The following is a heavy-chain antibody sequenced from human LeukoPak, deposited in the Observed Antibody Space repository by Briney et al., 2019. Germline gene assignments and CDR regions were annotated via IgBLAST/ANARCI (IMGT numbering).Heavy chain of an antibody. CDR1: GYTFTSYD. V-gene: IGHV1-8*01. Sequence: ASVKVSCKASGYTFTSYDINWVRQATGQGLEWMGWMDPNSGNTGYAQKFQGRVTMTRDTSISTAYMELSSLRSEDTAVYYCARDPEVQSDTAMPTGFDYWGQGTLVTVSS. CDR3: ARDPEVQSDTAMPTGFDY. CDR2: MDPNSGNT. J-gene: IGHJ4*02. D-gene: IGHD5-18*01.